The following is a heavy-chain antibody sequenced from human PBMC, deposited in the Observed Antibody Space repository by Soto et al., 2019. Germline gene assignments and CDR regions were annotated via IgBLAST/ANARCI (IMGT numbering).Heavy chain of an antibody. V-gene: IGHV1-8*01. Sequence: QVQLVQSGAEVKKPGASVKVSCKASGYTFTSYDINWVRQATGQGLEWMGWMNPNSGNTGYAQKFQGRVTMTRNTSKITAYRELSSLRAEDTAVYYGAREKTSGGMDVLGQWSTVTVSS. J-gene: IGHJ6*02. CDR2: MNPNSGNT. CDR1: GYTFTSYD. CDR3: AREKTSGGMDV.